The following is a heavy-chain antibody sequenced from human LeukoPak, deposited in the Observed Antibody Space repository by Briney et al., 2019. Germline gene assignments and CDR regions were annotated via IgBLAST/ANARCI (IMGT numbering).Heavy chain of an antibody. V-gene: IGHV4-4*02. J-gene: IGHJ4*02. CDR2: IYHSGST. CDR1: GGSISSSNW. Sequence: TSGTLSLTCAVSGGSISSSNWWSWVRQPPGKGLEWIGEIYHSGSTNYNPSLKSRVTISVDTSKNQFSLKLSSVTAADTAVYYCARAHPVDTAFFDYWGQGTLVTVSS. D-gene: IGHD5-18*01. CDR3: ARAHPVDTAFFDY.